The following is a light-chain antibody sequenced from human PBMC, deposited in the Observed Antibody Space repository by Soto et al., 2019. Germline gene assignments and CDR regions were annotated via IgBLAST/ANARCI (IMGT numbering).Light chain of an antibody. CDR1: QSVSSSY. V-gene: IGKV3-20*01. J-gene: IGKJ2*01. Sequence: EIVLTQSPGTLSLSPGERATLSCRASQSVSSSYLSWYQQRPGQAPRLLIYGVSNRATGIPDRFSGSGSGTDFTLTISRLEPEDFAVYYCQQYDNSPPMFTFGQGTKLELK. CDR2: GVS. CDR3: QQYDNSPPMFT.